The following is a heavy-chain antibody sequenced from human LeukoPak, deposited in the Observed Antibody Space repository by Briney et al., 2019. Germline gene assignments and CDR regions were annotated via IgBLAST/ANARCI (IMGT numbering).Heavy chain of an antibody. D-gene: IGHD3-22*01. Sequence: GGSLRLSCAVSGLTLSNYGMSWVRQAPGKGLEWVAGISESGGSTNYADSVKGRFTISRDNPKNPLYLQMNSLRAEDTAVYFCARRGVVIRVILVGFHKEAFYFDSWGQGALVTVSS. CDR3: ARRGVVIRVILVGFHKEAFYFDS. V-gene: IGHV3-23*01. CDR2: ISESGGST. CDR1: GLTLSNYG. J-gene: IGHJ4*02.